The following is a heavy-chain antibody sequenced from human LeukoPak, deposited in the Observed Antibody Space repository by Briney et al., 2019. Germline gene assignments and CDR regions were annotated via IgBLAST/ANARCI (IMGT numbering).Heavy chain of an antibody. CDR2: IYTSGST. CDR3: AAESSGYLPIDY. D-gene: IGHD3-22*01. Sequence: MTSETLSLTCTVSGGSISSYYGSWIRQPAGKGLEWIGRIYTSGSTNYNPPLKSPVTQLVNPYKNQFVLKRSPVNAAGQAVYYCAAESSGYLPIDYWGQGTLVTVSS. V-gene: IGHV4-4*07. CDR1: GGSISSYY. J-gene: IGHJ4*02.